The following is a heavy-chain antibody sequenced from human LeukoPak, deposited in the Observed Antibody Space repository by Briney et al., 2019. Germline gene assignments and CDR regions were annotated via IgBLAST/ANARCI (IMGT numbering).Heavy chain of an antibody. J-gene: IGHJ4*02. Sequence: GASVKVSCKASGYTFTGYYMHWVRQAPGQGLEWMGWINPNSGGTNYAQKFQGRVTMTRDTSTSTAYMELSRLTSDDTAVYHCARVPQLWHCFDYWGQGTLVTVSS. CDR3: ARVPQLWHCFDY. CDR2: INPNSGGT. D-gene: IGHD5-18*01. CDR1: GYTFTGYY. V-gene: IGHV1-2*02.